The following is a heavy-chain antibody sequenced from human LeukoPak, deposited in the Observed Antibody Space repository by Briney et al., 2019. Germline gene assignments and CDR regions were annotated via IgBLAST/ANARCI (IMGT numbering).Heavy chain of an antibody. Sequence: NPSETLSLTCAVYGGSFSGYYWSWIRQPPGKGLEWIGEINHSGSTNYNPSLKSRVTISVDTSRNQFSLKLSSVTAADTAVYYCARGPYYYDSSGYSDALDIWGQGTMVTVSS. CDR1: GGSFSGYY. J-gene: IGHJ3*02. CDR2: INHSGST. CDR3: ARGPYYYDSSGYSDALDI. D-gene: IGHD3-22*01. V-gene: IGHV4-34*01.